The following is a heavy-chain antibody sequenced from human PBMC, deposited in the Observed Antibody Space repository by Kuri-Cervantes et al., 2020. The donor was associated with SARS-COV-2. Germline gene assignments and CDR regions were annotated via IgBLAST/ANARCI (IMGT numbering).Heavy chain of an antibody. D-gene: IGHD5-24*01. CDR3: ARAPSGSRSLQYQMCIDY. Sequence: SVKVSCKASGGTFSSYAISWVRQAPGQGLEWMGRIIPILGIANYAQKFQGRVTITADTSTSTAYMELSSLRSEDTAVYYCARAPSGSRSLQYQMCIDYWGQGTLVTVSS. CDR1: GGTFSSYA. CDR2: IIPILGIA. V-gene: IGHV1-69*04. J-gene: IGHJ4*02.